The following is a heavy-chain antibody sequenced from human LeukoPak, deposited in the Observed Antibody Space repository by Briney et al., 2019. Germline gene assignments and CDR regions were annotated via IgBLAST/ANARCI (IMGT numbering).Heavy chain of an antibody. D-gene: IGHD6-19*01. J-gene: IGHJ6*03. CDR2: IKPNSGDT. V-gene: IGHV1-2*02. CDR3: ARDGWYISYMDV. Sequence: ASVKVSCKASGYTFTGYYMHWVRQAPGQGLEWMGWIKPNSGDTNYAQKFQGRVTMTRDTSISTAYMELSSLGYDDTAVYYCARDGWYISYMDVWGKGTTVTISS. CDR1: GYTFTGYY.